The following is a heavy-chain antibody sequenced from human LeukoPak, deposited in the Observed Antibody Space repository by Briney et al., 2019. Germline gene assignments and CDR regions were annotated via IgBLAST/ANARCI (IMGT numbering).Heavy chain of an antibody. CDR1: GYTFTGYY. Sequence: GASVTVSCKASGYTFTGYYMHWVRQAPGQGLEWMGWINPNSGGTNYAQKFQGRVTMTRDTSISTAYMELSRLRSDDTAVYYCARDYEVFGEPNFDYWGQGTLVTVSS. V-gene: IGHV1-2*02. J-gene: IGHJ4*02. CDR3: ARDYEVFGEPNFDY. D-gene: IGHD3-10*02. CDR2: INPNSGGT.